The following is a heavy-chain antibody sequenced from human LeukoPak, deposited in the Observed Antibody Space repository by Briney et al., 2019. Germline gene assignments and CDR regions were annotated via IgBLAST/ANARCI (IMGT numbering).Heavy chain of an antibody. J-gene: IGHJ5*02. CDR2: IKSKTDGGTT. Sequence: GGSLRLSCAASGFTFSNAWMSWVRQAPGKGLEWVGRIKSKTDGGTTDYAAPVKGRFTISRDDSKNTLYLQMNSLKTEDTAVYYCARAGIMIKFGGVYLWGQGTLVTVSS. CDR1: GFTFSNAW. D-gene: IGHD3-16*01. V-gene: IGHV3-15*01. CDR3: ARAGIMIKFGGVYL.